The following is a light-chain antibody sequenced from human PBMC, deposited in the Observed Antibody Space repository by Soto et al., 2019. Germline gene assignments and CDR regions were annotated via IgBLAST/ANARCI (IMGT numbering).Light chain of an antibody. CDR3: QQYSSSGT. CDR2: RRS. V-gene: IGKV3-20*01. CDR1: QSVSNNY. Sequence: EILLPQSPGTLSLSPGERANLFCRASQSVSNNYLAWCTQKAGQAPGLLILRRSNSATGIPDRFSGSGSGADVTLTISRLEPEDGAGYYCQQYSSSGTFGQGTKVDIK. J-gene: IGKJ1*01.